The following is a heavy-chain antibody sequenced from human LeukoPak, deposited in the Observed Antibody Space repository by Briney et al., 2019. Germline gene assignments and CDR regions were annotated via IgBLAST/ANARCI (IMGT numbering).Heavy chain of an antibody. V-gene: IGHV3-48*01. D-gene: IGHD3-10*01. CDR3: GSRGHSLTGRNFVY. CDR1: GFSFSDYS. CDR2: ISSSGNAI. J-gene: IGHJ4*02. Sequence: PGGSLRLSCAASGFSFSDYSANWVRQTPGKGLEWVSYISSSGNAIHYAEFVKGRFTVSRDNKKNSMHLQMNSLRADDTAVYFCGSRGHSLTGRNFVYWGEGTLVSVSS.